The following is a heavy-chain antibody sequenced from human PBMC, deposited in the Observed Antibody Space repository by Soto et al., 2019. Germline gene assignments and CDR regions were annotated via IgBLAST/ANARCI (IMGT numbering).Heavy chain of an antibody. CDR3: ARDGFGFVTGYPYGMDV. V-gene: IGHV3-11*01. D-gene: IGHD3-9*01. Sequence: GGSLRLSCAASGFTFSDYYMSWIRQAPGKGLEWVSYISSSGSTIYYADSVKGRFTISRDNAKNSLYLQMNSLRAEDTAVYYCARDGFGFVTGYPYGMDVWAKGPRSPSP. CDR1: GFTFSDYY. CDR2: ISSSGSTI. J-gene: IGHJ6*02.